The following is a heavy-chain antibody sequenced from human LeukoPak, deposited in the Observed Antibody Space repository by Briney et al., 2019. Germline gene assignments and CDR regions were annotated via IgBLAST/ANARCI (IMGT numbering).Heavy chain of an antibody. D-gene: IGHD6-13*01. J-gene: IGHJ6*03. V-gene: IGHV4-4*07. CDR3: ARDREITGSSWSQYQGIYYYYYYMDV. CDR1: GGSISSYY. CDR2: IYTSGST. Sequence: PSETLSLTCTVSGGSISSYYWSWIRQPAGKGLEWIGRIYTSGSTNYNPSLKSRVTMSVDTSKNQFSLKLSSVTAADTAVYYCARDREITGSSWSQYQGIYYYYYYMDVWGKGTTVTISS.